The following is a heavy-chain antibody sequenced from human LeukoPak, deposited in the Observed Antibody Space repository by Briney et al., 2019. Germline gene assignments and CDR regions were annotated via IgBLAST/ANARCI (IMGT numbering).Heavy chain of an antibody. Sequence: PSVKVSCKASGYTSTSYDINWVRHATGQGLEWMGWMNPNSGNTAYAQEFQGRVTMTRNTSISTAYMELSSLRSEDTAVYYCARAIRGIVVVPAATNKYYFDYWGQGTLVTVSS. CDR1: GYTSTSYD. D-gene: IGHD2-2*01. J-gene: IGHJ4*02. CDR2: MNPNSGNT. V-gene: IGHV1-8*01. CDR3: ARAIRGIVVVPAATNKYYFDY.